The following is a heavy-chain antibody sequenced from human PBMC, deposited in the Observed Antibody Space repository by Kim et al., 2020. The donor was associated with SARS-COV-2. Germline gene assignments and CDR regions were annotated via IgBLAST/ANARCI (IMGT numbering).Heavy chain of an antibody. J-gene: IGHJ2*01. CDR1: GGSINSDGYS. CDR3: AREVDSHWYFDP. D-gene: IGHD5-12*01. Sequence: SETLSLTCAVSGGSINSDGYSWSWIRQPPGKGLEWIGYIYHSGSTDYNPSLRSRVTMSVDRSKNQFSLKLTSVTAADTAEYYCAREVDSHWYFDPWGRG. V-gene: IGHV4-30-2*01. CDR2: IYHSGST.